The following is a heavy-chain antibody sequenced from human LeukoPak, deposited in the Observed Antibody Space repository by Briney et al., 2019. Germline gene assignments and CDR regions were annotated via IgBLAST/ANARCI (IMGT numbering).Heavy chain of an antibody. D-gene: IGHD2-21*01. Sequence: SVKVSCKASGGTFSSYAVSWVRQAPGQGLEWMGGIIPIFGTANYAQKFQGRVTITADKSTSTAYMELSSLRSEDTAVYYCAREGSGGDFDYWGQGTLVTVSS. CDR3: AREGSGGDFDY. J-gene: IGHJ4*02. CDR1: GGTFSSYA. CDR2: IIPIFGTA. V-gene: IGHV1-69*06.